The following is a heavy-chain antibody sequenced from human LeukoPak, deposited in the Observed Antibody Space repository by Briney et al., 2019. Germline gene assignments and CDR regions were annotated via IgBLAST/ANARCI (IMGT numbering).Heavy chain of an antibody. CDR1: GGSFSGYY. Sequence: PSETLSLTCAVYGGSFSGYYWSWIRQPPGKGLEWIGEINHSGSTNYNPSLKSRVTISVDTSKNQFSLKLSSVTAADTAVYYCARHAYYYDSSGYAPIDYWGQGTLVTVSS. D-gene: IGHD3-22*01. CDR2: INHSGST. CDR3: ARHAYYYDSSGYAPIDY. V-gene: IGHV4-34*01. J-gene: IGHJ4*02.